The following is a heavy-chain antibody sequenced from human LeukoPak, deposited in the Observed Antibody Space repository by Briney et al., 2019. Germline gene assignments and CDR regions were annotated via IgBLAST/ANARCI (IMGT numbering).Heavy chain of an antibody. V-gene: IGHV3-21*01. CDR3: ARDNTMVRGAIIPYYFDY. Sequence: KPGGSLRLSCAASGFTFSSYSMNWVRQAPGKGLEWVSSISSSSSYIYYADSVKGRFTISRDNSNNTLSLQMNSLRPDDTAVYYCARDNTMVRGAIIPYYFDYWGQGILVTVSS. CDR2: ISSSSSYI. CDR1: GFTFSSYS. J-gene: IGHJ4*02. D-gene: IGHD3-10*01.